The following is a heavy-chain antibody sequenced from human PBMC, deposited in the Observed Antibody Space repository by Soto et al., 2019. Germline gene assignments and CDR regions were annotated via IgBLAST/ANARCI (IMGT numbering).Heavy chain of an antibody. CDR1: GFTFSSYA. D-gene: IGHD6-6*01. CDR3: ARARSIAADYFDY. Sequence: GGSLRLSCAASGFTFSSYAMSWVRQAPGKGLEWVAVIWYDGSNKYYADSVKGRFTISRDNSKNTLYLQMNSLRAEDTAVYYCARARSIAADYFDYWGQGTLVTVSS. CDR2: IWYDGSNK. V-gene: IGHV3-33*08. J-gene: IGHJ4*02.